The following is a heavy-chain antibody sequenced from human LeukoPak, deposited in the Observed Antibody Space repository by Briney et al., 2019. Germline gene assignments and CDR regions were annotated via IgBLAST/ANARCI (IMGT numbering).Heavy chain of an antibody. Sequence: PSETLSLTCTVSGGSINNYYWTWIRQPPGKGLEWIGYVYHNGSTNYKPSLKSRLTMSIDTSSNQFSLKLSSVTAADTAVHDCARAPVGSHGPFEYWGQGTLVTVSS. CDR3: ARAPVGSHGPFEY. CDR2: VYHNGST. V-gene: IGHV4-59*01. J-gene: IGHJ4*02. D-gene: IGHD1-26*01. CDR1: GGSINNYY.